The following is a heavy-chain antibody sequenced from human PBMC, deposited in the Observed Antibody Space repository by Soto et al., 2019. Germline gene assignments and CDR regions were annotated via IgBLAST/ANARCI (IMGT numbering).Heavy chain of an antibody. J-gene: IGHJ4*02. CDR1: GGSISSGGYY. CDR3: ARSSPSTVTTFAY. Sequence: QVQLQESGPGLVKPSQTLSLTCTVSGGSISSGGYYWSWIRQHPGKGLEWIGYIYYSGSTYYNPSRKSRVTISVDTSKNQFSLKLSSVTAADTAVYYCARSSPSTVTTFAYWGQGTLVTVSS. D-gene: IGHD4-17*01. V-gene: IGHV4-31*03. CDR2: IYYSGST.